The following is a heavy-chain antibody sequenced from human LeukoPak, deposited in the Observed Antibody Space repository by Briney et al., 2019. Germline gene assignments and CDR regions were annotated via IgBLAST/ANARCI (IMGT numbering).Heavy chain of an antibody. CDR2: IIPIFGTA. D-gene: IGHD3-22*01. Sequence: GASVKVSCKASGGTFISYAISWVRQAPGQGLEWMGGIIPIFGTANYAQKFRGRVTITADESTSTAYMELSSLRSEDTAVYYCTRVREDYYDSSGYYGPLDYWGQGTLVTVSS. J-gene: IGHJ4*02. V-gene: IGHV1-69*13. CDR3: TRVREDYYDSSGYYGPLDY. CDR1: GGTFISYA.